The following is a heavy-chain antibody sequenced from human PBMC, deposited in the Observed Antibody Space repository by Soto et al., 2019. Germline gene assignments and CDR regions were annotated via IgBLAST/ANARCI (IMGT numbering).Heavy chain of an antibody. CDR3: ARGEGWFGELLDY. V-gene: IGHV4-59*01. D-gene: IGHD3-10*01. CDR2: IYYSGST. Sequence: ETLSLTCTVSGGSISSYYWSWIRQPPGKGLEWIGYIYYSGSTNYNPSLKSRVTISVDTSKNQFSLKLSSVTAADTAVYYCARGEGWFGELLDYWGQGTLVTVSS. J-gene: IGHJ4*02. CDR1: GGSISSYY.